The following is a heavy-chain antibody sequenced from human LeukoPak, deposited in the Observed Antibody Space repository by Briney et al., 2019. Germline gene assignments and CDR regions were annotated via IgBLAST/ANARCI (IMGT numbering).Heavy chain of an antibody. CDR1: VGYISSYY. CDR3: ASGTVSGVIAPHSFHY. CDR2: VFYSGST. V-gene: IGHV4-59*01. Sequence: PSETLSLTCAVSVGYISSYYWTWIRQTPGKGLEWIGNVFYSGSTNYNPSLKSRVTISIDTSKNHFSLKLTSVTAADTAVYLCASGTVSGVIAPHSFHYWGRGTLVTVSS. D-gene: IGHD3-16*02. J-gene: IGHJ4*01.